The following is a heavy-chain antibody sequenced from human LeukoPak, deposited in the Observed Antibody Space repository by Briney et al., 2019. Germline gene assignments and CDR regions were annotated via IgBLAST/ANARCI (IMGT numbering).Heavy chain of an antibody. Sequence: ASVKVSCKVSGYTFTDYYIHWVQQAPGKGLEWMGLVDPEGGETIYAEKFQGRVTITADTSTDTAYMELSSLRSEDTAVYYCATETFRITIFGVGPGDIWGQGTMVTVSS. CDR2: VDPEGGET. D-gene: IGHD3-3*01. CDR1: GYTFTDYY. J-gene: IGHJ3*02. CDR3: ATETFRITIFGVGPGDI. V-gene: IGHV1-69-2*01.